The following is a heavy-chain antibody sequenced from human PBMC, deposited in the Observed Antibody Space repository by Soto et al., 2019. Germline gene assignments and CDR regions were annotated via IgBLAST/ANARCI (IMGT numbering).Heavy chain of an antibody. CDR1: GGSFSGYY. CDR2: INHSGST. J-gene: IGHJ5*02. CDR3: ARGVSYCSSTSCFWWFDP. V-gene: IGHV4-34*01. Sequence: SETLSLTCAVYGGSFSGYYWSWIRQPPGKGLEWIGEINHSGSTNYNPSLKSRVTISVDTSKNQFSLKLSSVTAADTAVYYCARGVSYCSSTSCFWWFDPWGQGTLVTVSS. D-gene: IGHD2-2*01.